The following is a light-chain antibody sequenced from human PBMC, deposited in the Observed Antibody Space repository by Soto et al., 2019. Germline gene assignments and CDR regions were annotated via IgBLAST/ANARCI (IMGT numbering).Light chain of an antibody. V-gene: IGKV1-39*01. CDR1: QTISSY. CDR3: QQTYSTPRT. J-gene: IGKJ1*01. Sequence: DIQMTQSLSCRYAPLVERVTMTFPASQTISSYLNWYQHKPGKAPKLLIYAASSLQSGVPSRFSGRGSGPDFYLTISSLQPEDFATYYCQQTYSTPRTFGQGTKVDIK. CDR2: AAS.